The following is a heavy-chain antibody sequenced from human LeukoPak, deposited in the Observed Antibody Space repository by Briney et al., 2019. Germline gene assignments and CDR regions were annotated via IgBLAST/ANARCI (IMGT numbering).Heavy chain of an antibody. J-gene: IGHJ4*02. CDR1: GFTFSSYS. CDR3: ARFPVGVAAVSGRVYSFDY. V-gene: IGHV3-21*01. CDR2: ISSSSSYI. Sequence: PGGSLRLSCAASGFTFSSYSMNWVRQAPGKGLEWVSSISSSSSYIYYADSVKGRFTISRDNAKNSLYLQMNSLRAEDTAVYYCARFPVGVAAVSGRVYSFDYWGQGPLVTVSS. D-gene: IGHD6-13*01.